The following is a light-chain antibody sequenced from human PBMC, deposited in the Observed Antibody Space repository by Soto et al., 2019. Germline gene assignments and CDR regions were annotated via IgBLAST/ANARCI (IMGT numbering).Light chain of an antibody. V-gene: IGKV2-28*01. J-gene: IGKJ4*01. CDR3: LESLRSPHT. CDR1: QSLLHSNGYNY. CDR2: LGS. Sequence: DIVMPQSPLSLPVTPGEPASISCRSSQSLLHSNGYNYLDWYLQKPGQSPQLLIYLGSSRASGVPDRFSGSGSGTDFTLNISRVEAEDVGAYYCLESLRSPHTFGGGTKVEIK.